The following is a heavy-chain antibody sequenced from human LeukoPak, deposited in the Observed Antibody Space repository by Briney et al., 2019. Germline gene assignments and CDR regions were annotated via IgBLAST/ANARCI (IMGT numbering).Heavy chain of an antibody. D-gene: IGHD2-15*01. CDR2: ISAYNGNT. CDR1: GYTFTSYG. J-gene: IGHJ4*02. V-gene: IGHV1-18*01. CDR3: ARDPIDCSGGSCYGIGQHDY. Sequence: GASVKVSCKASGYTFTSYGISWVRQAPGQGLEWMGWISAYNGNTNYAQKLQGRVTMTTDTSTSTAYMELRSLRSDDTAVYYCARDPIDCSGGSCYGIGQHDYWGQGTLVTVSS.